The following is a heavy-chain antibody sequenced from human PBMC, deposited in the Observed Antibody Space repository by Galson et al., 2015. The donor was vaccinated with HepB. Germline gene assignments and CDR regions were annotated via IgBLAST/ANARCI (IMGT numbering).Heavy chain of an antibody. V-gene: IGHV3-33*08. Sequence: SLRLSCAASGFTFSSYGMHWVRQAPGKGLEWVAVIWYDGSNKYYADSVKGRFTISRDNSKNTLYLQMNSLRAEDTAVYYCARDVAVIAVASGLFDYWGQGTLVTVSS. CDR2: IWYDGSNK. D-gene: IGHD6-19*01. CDR1: GFTFSSYG. CDR3: ARDVAVIAVASGLFDY. J-gene: IGHJ4*02.